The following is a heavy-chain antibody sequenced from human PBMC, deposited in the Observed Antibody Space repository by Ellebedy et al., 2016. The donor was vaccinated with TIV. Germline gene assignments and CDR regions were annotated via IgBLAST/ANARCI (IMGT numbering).Heavy chain of an antibody. Sequence: GESLKISXLASGFTFSGFWMHWVRQAPGKGLRSVSGIEKDGRSMIYADSVKGRFTISRDNAKNILYLEMNSLRVEDTAVYYCAKDAHYDILTGYTPFDYWGQGTLVTVSS. J-gene: IGHJ4*02. D-gene: IGHD3-9*01. CDR1: GFTFSGFW. V-gene: IGHV3-74*01. CDR3: AKDAHYDILTGYTPFDY. CDR2: IEKDGRSM.